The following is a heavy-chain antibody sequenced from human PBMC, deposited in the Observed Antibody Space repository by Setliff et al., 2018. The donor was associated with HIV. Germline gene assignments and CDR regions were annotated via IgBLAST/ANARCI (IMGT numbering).Heavy chain of an antibody. CDR1: GDNVSSSTAA. D-gene: IGHD4-17*01. CDR3: ARGRDEYGWPTVTLTYYYYYYIDV. CDR2: TYYRSKWYK. V-gene: IGHV6-1*01. J-gene: IGHJ6*03. Sequence: SQTLSLTCVISGDNVSSSTAAWNWIRQSPSRGLGWLGRTYYRSKWYKDYAVSVKSRINISADTSKNHFSLQLISVSPEDSAIYYCARGRDEYGWPTVTLTYYYYYYIDVWDNGTTVTVSS.